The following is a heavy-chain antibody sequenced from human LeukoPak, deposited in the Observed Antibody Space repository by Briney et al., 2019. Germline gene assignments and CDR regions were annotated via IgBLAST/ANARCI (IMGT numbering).Heavy chain of an antibody. V-gene: IGHV1-2*02. J-gene: IGHJ4*02. CDR3: ARPVSSRGWYFDFNY. CDR1: GYTFTGYY. Sequence: ASVKVSCKASGYTFTGYYIHWVRQAPGQGLEWMGWINPNSGGTNYAQKFQGRVTMTRDTSISTAYMELSRLRSDDTAVYYCARPVSSRGWYFDFNYWAREPWSPSPQ. CDR2: INPNSGGT. D-gene: IGHD6-19*01.